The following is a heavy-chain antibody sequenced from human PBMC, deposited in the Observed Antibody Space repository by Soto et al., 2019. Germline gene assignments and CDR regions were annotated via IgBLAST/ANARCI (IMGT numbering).Heavy chain of an antibody. CDR2: ISSSGSTI. D-gene: IGHD2-2*01. Sequence: QVQLVESGGGLVKPGGSLRLSCAASGFTFSDYYMSWIRQAPGKGLEWVSYISSSGSTIYYADSVKGRFTISRDNAKNSLYLQMNSLRAEDAAVYYCARGQVEYRYCSSTSCYAANRWGQGTLVTVSS. CDR3: ARGQVEYRYCSSTSCYAANR. V-gene: IGHV3-11*01. CDR1: GFTFSDYY. J-gene: IGHJ5*02.